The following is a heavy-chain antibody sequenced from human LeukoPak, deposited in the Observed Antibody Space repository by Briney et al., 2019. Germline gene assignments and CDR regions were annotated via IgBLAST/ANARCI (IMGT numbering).Heavy chain of an antibody. Sequence: ASVKVSCKASGYTFTSYAMHWVRQAPGQRLEGMGWINAGNGNTKYSQKFQGSVTITRDTSASTAYMELSSLRSEDTAVYYCARDTPTSSGWYSHWGQGTLVTVSS. CDR3: ARDTPTSSGWYSH. D-gene: IGHD6-19*01. J-gene: IGHJ4*02. V-gene: IGHV1-3*01. CDR1: GYTFTSYA. CDR2: INAGNGNT.